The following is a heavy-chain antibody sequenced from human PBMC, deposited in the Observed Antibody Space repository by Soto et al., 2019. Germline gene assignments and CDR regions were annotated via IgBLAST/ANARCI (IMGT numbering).Heavy chain of an antibody. D-gene: IGHD3-10*01. J-gene: IGHJ6*03. CDR2: IIPILGIA. CDR3: VSGSGGPNMDV. Sequence: QVQLVQSGAEVKKPGSSVKVSCKASGGTFSSYTISWVRQAPGQGLEWMGRIIPILGIADYAQKFQGRVTITADKSTSTAYMELSRLRSEDTAVYYCVSGSGGPNMDVWGKGTTVTVSS. V-gene: IGHV1-69*02. CDR1: GGTFSSYT.